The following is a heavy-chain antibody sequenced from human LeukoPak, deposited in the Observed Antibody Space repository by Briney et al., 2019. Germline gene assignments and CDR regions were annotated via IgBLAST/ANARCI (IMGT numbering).Heavy chain of an antibody. D-gene: IGHD5-18*01. V-gene: IGHV4-34*01. J-gene: IGHJ4*02. CDR3: ARHDNAYSYGVDY. CDR1: GGSFSGYY. CDR2: INHSGST. Sequence: SETLSLTCAVYGGSFSGYYWSWIRQPPGKGLEWIGEINHSGSTNYNPSLKSRVTISVDTSKNQFSLKLSSVTAADTGVYYCARHDNAYSYGVDYWGQGTLVTVSS.